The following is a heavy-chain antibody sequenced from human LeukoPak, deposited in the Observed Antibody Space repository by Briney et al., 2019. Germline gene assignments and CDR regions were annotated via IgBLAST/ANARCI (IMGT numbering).Heavy chain of an antibody. CDR2: VNPNSGGT. CDR1: GYTFTSYD. J-gene: IGHJ6*04. D-gene: IGHD2-2*01. V-gene: IGHV1-2*04. Sequence: GASVKVSCKASGYTFTSYDINWVRQAPGQGLEWMGWVNPNSGGTNYAQKFQGWVTMTRDTSISTAYMELSRLRSDDTAVYYCARDGRASRYCSSTSCYEGVTWYYGMDVWGKGTTVTVSS. CDR3: ARDGRASRYCSSTSCYEGVTWYYGMDV.